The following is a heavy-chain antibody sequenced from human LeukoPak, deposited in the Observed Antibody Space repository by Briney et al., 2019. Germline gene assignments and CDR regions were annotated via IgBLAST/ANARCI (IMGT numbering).Heavy chain of an antibody. J-gene: IGHJ5*02. CDR1: GGSISSYY. V-gene: IGHV4-59*08. CDR3: ARHPSTRLDWFDP. CDR2: IYYSGST. D-gene: IGHD6-19*01. Sequence: PSETLSLTCTVSGGSISSYYWSWIRQPPGKGLEWIGYIYYSGSTNYNPSLESRVTISVDTSKNQFSLKLSSVTAADTAVYYCARHPSTRLDWFDPWGQGTLVTVSS.